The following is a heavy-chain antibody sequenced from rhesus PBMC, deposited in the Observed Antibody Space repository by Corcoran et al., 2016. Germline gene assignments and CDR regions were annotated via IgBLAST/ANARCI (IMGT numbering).Heavy chain of an antibody. CDR2: ISGSGWST. D-gene: IGHD3-3*01. CDR1: GGSISSNY. CDR3: ARDRYYNIWTGFDAFDF. Sequence: QLQLQESGPGLVKPSETLSLTCAVSGGSISSNYWRWIRQPPGKGLEWIGRISGSGWSTDYNPSLKSRVTISTDTSKNQFSLKLSSVTAADTAVYYCARDRYYNIWTGFDAFDFWGQGLRVTVS. J-gene: IGHJ3*01. V-gene: IGHV4-173*01.